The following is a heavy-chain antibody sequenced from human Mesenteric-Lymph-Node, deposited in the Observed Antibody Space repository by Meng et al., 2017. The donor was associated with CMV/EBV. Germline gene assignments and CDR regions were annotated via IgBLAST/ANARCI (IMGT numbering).Heavy chain of an antibody. J-gene: IGHJ4*02. V-gene: IGHV5-51*01. CDR1: GYTFSNYW. Sequence: GGSLRLSCKTSGYTFSNYWIAWVRQMPGKGLEWMGIIYPGDSDTTYNPSFPGQVTISADKSISTAYLQWSSLKASDTAMYYCARHLGVGTLDYWGQGTLVTVSS. D-gene: IGHD3-16*01. CDR3: ARHLGVGTLDY. CDR2: IYPGDSDT.